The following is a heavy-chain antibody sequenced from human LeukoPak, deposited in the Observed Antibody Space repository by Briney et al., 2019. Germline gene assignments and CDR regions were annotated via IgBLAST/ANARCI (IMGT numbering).Heavy chain of an antibody. CDR2: INHSGST. CDR1: GRSFSVYY. CDR3: ASATWSWFDP. Sequence: SETLSLTCAVYGRSFSVYYSSWIRQPPGKGLEWMGEINHSGSTNYNPSLKSRVTISVDTSKNQSSMKLSSVTAADTAVYYCASATWSWFDPWGQGTLVTVSS. D-gene: IGHD3-3*01. V-gene: IGHV4-34*01. J-gene: IGHJ5*02.